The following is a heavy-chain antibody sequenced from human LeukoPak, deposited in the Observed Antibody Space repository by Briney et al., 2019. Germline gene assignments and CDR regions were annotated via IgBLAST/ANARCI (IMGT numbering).Heavy chain of an antibody. D-gene: IGHD3-3*01. J-gene: IGHJ5*02. CDR2: ISAYNGNT. CDR1: GYTFTSYG. V-gene: IGHV1-18*01. Sequence: ASVKVSCKASGYTFTSYGISWVRQAPGQGLEWMGWISAYNGNTNYAQKLQGRVTMTTDTSTSTAYMELRSLRSDDTAVYYCARGRITIFGAPNWFDPWGQGTLVTVSS. CDR3: ARGRITIFGAPNWFDP.